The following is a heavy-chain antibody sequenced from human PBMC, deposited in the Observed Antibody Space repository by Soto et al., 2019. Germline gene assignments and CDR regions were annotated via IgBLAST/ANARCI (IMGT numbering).Heavy chain of an antibody. CDR1: GFTFSTFD. D-gene: IGHD3-22*01. Sequence: GGSLRLSCAASGFTFSTFDMNWVRQAPGKGLEWLSSISSDSSTIYYADSVKGRFTISRDNLQNSLDLLMNNLRSEDTGIYYCETGPSIVVGKSFDYWGRGTVVTVSS. V-gene: IGHV3-48*03. CDR2: ISSDSSTI. CDR3: ETGPSIVVGKSFDY. J-gene: IGHJ4*02.